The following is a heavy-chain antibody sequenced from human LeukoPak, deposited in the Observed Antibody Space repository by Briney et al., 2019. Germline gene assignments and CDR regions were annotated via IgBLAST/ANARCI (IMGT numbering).Heavy chain of an antibody. D-gene: IGHD3-3*01. J-gene: IGHJ4*02. Sequence: SGTLSLTGAVSGGSISNSYWWSWVRQPPGKGLEWIGEIYHSGSTNYNPSLKSRVTISVDKSKNQFFVILSSVTAADTAVYYCARVGVGSYNFDYWGQGTLVTVSS. CDR2: IYHSGST. V-gene: IGHV4-4*02. CDR1: GGSISNSYW. CDR3: ARVGVGSYNFDY.